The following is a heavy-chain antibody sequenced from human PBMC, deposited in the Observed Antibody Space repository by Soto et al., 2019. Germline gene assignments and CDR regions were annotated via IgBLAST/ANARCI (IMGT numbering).Heavy chain of an antibody. D-gene: IGHD2-2*01. Sequence: PGGSLRLSCTVSGFTFSNAWMTWVRQAPGKGLEWVGRIKSKTDDGTTDYAAPVKGRFTISRDDSRNTLYLQMNSLKTEDTAVYYCTTDSSSWAYYYYYGMDVWGQVTTFTVSS. CDR2: IKSKTDDGTT. J-gene: IGHJ6*02. CDR3: TTDSSSWAYYYYYGMDV. V-gene: IGHV3-15*01. CDR1: GFTFSNAW.